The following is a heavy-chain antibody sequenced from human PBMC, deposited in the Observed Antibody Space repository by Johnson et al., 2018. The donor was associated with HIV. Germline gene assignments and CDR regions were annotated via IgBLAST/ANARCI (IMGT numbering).Heavy chain of an antibody. CDR3: AKSGLFVLVVYAPDVFDI. D-gene: IGHD2-8*02. V-gene: IGHV3-30*18. CDR1: GFAFSNFG. CDR2: TSYDGSNK. J-gene: IGHJ3*02. Sequence: QVQLVESGGGVVQPGRSLRLSCAASGFAFSNFGMHWVRQAPGKGLEWVAVTSYDGSNKYYADSVKGRFTISRDNSKNTLDLQMNSLRAEYKSVYYCAKSGLFVLVVYAPDVFDIWGQGTMVTVSS.